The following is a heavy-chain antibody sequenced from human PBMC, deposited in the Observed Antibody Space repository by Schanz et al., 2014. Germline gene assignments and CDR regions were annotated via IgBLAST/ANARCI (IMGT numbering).Heavy chain of an antibody. V-gene: IGHV3-53*01. D-gene: IGHD2-2*01. CDR3: AKRCSSTSCSHGAFDI. J-gene: IGHJ3*02. CDR1: GFTVSSNY. Sequence: EVQLVESGGGLIQPGGSLRLSCVASGFTVSSNYMSWVRQAPGKGLEWVSVIYSDGRTYYGEAVKGRFTNSRDNSKNTLYLQMNSLRDEDTAMYYCAKRCSSTSCSHGAFDIWGQGTMVTVSS. CDR2: IYSDGRT.